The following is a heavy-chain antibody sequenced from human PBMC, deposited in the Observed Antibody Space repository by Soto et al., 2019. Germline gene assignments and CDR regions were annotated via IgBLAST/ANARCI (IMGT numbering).Heavy chain of an antibody. J-gene: IGHJ3*02. V-gene: IGHV5-51*01. D-gene: IGHD2-2*02. CDR2: FYPGDSTS. CDR3: ARVIVYRRNNDSSWTSDI. CDR1: GYSFISYW. Sequence: PGESLKISCKTSGYSFISYWVAWVRQVPGKGLEWMGTFYPGDSTSTYSPSFQGQVTISVDKSISTAYLQLSSLKTSDTAMYYCARVIVYRRNNDSSWTSDISCQATMVTVS.